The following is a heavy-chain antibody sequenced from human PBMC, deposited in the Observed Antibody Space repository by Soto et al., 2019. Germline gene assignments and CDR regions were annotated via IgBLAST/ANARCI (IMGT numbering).Heavy chain of an antibody. CDR2: VYYSGST. CDR1: GDSVSSSSYH. V-gene: IGHV4-39*07. J-gene: IGHJ6*02. D-gene: IGHD3-16*02. Sequence: SETLSLTCTVSGDSVSSSSYHWAWIRQPPGKGLEWVGAVYYSGSTYYSPSLKRRVTISVDTSKNQFSLKLSSVTAADTAVYYCARGDYVWGSYRSEPTPDGYGMDVWGQGTTVTVSS. CDR3: ARGDYVWGSYRSEPTPDGYGMDV.